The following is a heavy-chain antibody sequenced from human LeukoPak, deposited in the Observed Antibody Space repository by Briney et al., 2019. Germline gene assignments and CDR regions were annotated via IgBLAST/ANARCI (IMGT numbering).Heavy chain of an antibody. D-gene: IGHD2-2*01. CDR2: ISKGSSYI. V-gene: IGHV3-21*01. J-gene: IGHJ4*02. Sequence: RGSLRLSCAASGFTFSAFSMNWVRQAPGKGLEWVSSISKGSSYIYYADSVKGRFTLSRDNAKNSLYLQMNSLRAKDTAIYYCTKDWGTTGPYDYWGQGTLVTVSS. CDR3: TKDWGTTGPYDY. CDR1: GFTFSAFS.